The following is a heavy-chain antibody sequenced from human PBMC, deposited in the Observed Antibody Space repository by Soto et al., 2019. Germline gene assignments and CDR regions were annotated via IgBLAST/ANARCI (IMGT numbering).Heavy chain of an antibody. V-gene: IGHV3-30-3*01. D-gene: IGHD5-18*01. CDR3: GRGGYSLRDASDI. CDR1: GFTFSSYV. Sequence: QVQLVESGGGVVQPGRSLRLSCAASGFTFSSYVLHWARQAPGKGLEWMAVISYDGSNKYYADSVKGRFTISRDNSKNPVYLQMNSLGPEDTAVYYCGRGGYSLRDASDIWGQGTMVTVSS. J-gene: IGHJ3*02. CDR2: ISYDGSNK.